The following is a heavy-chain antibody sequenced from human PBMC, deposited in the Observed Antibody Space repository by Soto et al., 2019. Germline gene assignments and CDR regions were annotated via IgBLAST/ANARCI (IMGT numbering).Heavy chain of an antibody. J-gene: IGHJ6*02. Sequence: SETLSLTCTVSGGSISSYYWSWIRQPPWKGLEWIGYIYYSGSTNYNPSLKSRVTISVDTSKNQFSLKLSSVTAADTAVYYCASHVNYDSSGYYYRPYYYGMDVWGQGTTVTVSS. CDR1: GGSISSYY. CDR2: IYYSGST. CDR3: ASHVNYDSSGYYYRPYYYGMDV. V-gene: IGHV4-59*01. D-gene: IGHD3-22*01.